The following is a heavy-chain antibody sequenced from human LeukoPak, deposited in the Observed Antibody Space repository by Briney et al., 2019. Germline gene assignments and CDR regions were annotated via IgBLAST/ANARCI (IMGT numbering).Heavy chain of an antibody. CDR3: AGGGAAAGINRQTYYFDY. CDR1: GGSFSGYY. Sequence: PSETLSLTCAVYGGSFSGYYWSWIRQPPGKGLEWIGEINHSGSTNYNPSLKSRVTISVDTSKNQFSLKLSSVTAADTAVYYCAGGGAAAGINRQTYYFDYWSQGTLVTVSS. D-gene: IGHD6-13*01. V-gene: IGHV4-34*01. J-gene: IGHJ4*02. CDR2: INHSGST.